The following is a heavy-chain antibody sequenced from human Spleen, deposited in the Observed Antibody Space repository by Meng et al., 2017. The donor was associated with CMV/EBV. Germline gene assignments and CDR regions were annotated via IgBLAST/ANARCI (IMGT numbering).Heavy chain of an antibody. CDR3: ASVVVVVAATRDYYYYGMDV. J-gene: IGHJ6*02. Sequence: ASVKVSCKASGYTFTGYYMHWVRQAPGQGLEWMGWINPNSGGTNYAQKFQGRVTMTRDTSISTTYMELSRLRSEDTAVYYCASVVVVVAATRDYYYYGMDVWGQGTTVTVSS. D-gene: IGHD2-15*01. CDR2: INPNSGGT. V-gene: IGHV1-2*02. CDR1: GYTFTGYY.